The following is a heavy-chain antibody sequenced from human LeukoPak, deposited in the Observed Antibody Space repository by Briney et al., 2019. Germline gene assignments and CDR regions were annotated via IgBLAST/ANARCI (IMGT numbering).Heavy chain of an antibody. V-gene: IGHV1-69*04. D-gene: IGHD3-16*02. CDR3: TREGVYAPDPSSYHRDAFDI. J-gene: IGHJ3*02. Sequence: SVKVSCKASGGTFSSYAISWVRQAPGQGLEWMGRIIPILGIANYAQKFQGRVTITADKSTSTAYVELSSLRSEDTAVYYCTREGVYAPDPSSYHRDAFDIWGQGTEVIVSS. CDR2: IIPILGIA. CDR1: GGTFSSYA.